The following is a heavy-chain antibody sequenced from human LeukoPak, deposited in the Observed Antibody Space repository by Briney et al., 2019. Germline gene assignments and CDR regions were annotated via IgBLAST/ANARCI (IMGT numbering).Heavy chain of an antibody. CDR2: INHSGDT. J-gene: IGHJ4*02. D-gene: IGHD3-22*01. CDR3: ARRQDTYYYDSSGYYEFDY. Sequence: SETLSLTCGVNGGSFSDYYWSWIRQAPGKGLEWIGEINHSGDTNYNPSLKSRVTISVDTSKKQLSLKLSSVTAADTAVYYCARRQDTYYYDSSGYYEFDYWGQGTLVTVSS. V-gene: IGHV4-34*01. CDR1: GGSFSDYY.